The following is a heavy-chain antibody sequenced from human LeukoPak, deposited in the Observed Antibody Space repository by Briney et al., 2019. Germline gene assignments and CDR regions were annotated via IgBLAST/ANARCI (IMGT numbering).Heavy chain of an antibody. Sequence: GGSLRLSCAASGFTFSNYEMNWVRQAPGKGLEWVSYIRSSGTTIYYADSVKGRFTISRDNAKNSLYLQMNSLRAEDTAVYYCAKIGIAAAGTDYWGQGTLVTVSS. V-gene: IGHV3-48*03. CDR3: AKIGIAAAGTDY. D-gene: IGHD6-13*01. CDR2: IRSSGTTI. J-gene: IGHJ4*02. CDR1: GFTFSNYE.